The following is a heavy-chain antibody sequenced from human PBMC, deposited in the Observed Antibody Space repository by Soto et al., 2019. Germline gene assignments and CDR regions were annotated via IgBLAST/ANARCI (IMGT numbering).Heavy chain of an antibody. CDR3: ARERGFLSEDLDI. D-gene: IGHD3-10*01. J-gene: IGHJ3*02. CDR1: GDSVSSNSAT. Sequence: PSQTLSLTCGISGDSVSSNSATWNWIRQSPSRGLEWLGRTYYRSQWHNEYEESVKSRITINPDTSKNQFSLQLNSMSPEDTAVYYCARERGFLSEDLDIWGRGTMVTVSS. CDR2: TYYRSQWHN. V-gene: IGHV6-1*01.